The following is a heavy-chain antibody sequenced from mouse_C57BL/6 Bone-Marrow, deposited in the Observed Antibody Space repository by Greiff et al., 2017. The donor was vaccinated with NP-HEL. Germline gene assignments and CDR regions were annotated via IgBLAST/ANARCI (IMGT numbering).Heavy chain of an antibody. CDR3: ARNGGGYFDY. Sequence: VKLVESGAELVRPGTSVKMSCKASGYTFTNYWIGWAKQRPGHGLEWIGDIYPGGGYTNYNEKFKGKATLTADKSSSTAYMQFSSLTSEDSAIYYCARNGGGYFDYGGQGTTLTVSS. CDR2: IYPGGGYT. J-gene: IGHJ2*01. V-gene: IGHV1-63*01. CDR1: GYTFTNYW.